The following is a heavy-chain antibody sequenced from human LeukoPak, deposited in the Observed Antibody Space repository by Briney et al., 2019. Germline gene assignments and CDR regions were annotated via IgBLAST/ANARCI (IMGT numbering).Heavy chain of an antibody. Sequence: SETLSLTCTVSGGSISSGDYYWSWIRQPPGKGLEWIGYIYYSGSTYYNPSLKSRVTISVDTSKNQFSLKLSSVTAADTAVHYCASRPHSSGWGIDYWGQGTLVTVSS. J-gene: IGHJ4*02. CDR1: GGSISSGDYY. CDR3: ASRPHSSGWGIDY. D-gene: IGHD6-19*01. V-gene: IGHV4-30-4*08. CDR2: IYYSGST.